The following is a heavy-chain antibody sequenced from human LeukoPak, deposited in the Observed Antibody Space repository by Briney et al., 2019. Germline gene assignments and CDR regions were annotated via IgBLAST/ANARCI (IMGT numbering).Heavy chain of an antibody. CDR3: ARSRSGFYFDY. D-gene: IGHD3-9*01. CDR1: GFTFSDNS. CDR2: IRSSGSST. J-gene: IGHJ4*02. V-gene: IGHV3-48*01. Sequence: TGGSLRLSCAATGFTFSDNSMNWVRQAPGKGLEWISCIRSSGSSTYYTDSVKGRFTISRDNAKNSLYLQMSSLRAEDTAVYYCARSRSGFYFDYWGQGALVTVSS.